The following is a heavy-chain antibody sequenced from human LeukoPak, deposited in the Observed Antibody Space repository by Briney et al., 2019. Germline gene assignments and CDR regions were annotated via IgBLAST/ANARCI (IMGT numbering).Heavy chain of an antibody. CDR3: ARDSRVPAATVNDY. CDR1: GFTVSSNY. D-gene: IGHD2-2*01. J-gene: IGHJ4*02. Sequence: PGGSLRLSCAASGFTVSSNYMSWVRQAPGKGLEWVSYISSSGSTIYYADSVKGRFTISRDNAKNSLYLQMNSLRAEDTAVYYCARDSRVPAATVNDYWGQGTLVTVSS. V-gene: IGHV3-11*01. CDR2: ISSSGSTI.